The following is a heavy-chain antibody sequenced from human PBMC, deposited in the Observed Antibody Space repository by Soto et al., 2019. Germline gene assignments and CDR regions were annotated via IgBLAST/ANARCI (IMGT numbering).Heavy chain of an antibody. D-gene: IGHD3-3*01. Sequence: GASVKVSCKASGGTFSSYAISWVRQAPGQGLEWMGGIIPIFGTANYAQKFQGRVTITADESTSTAYMELSSLRSEDTAVYYCARFTIFGVVGLKDYYGMDVWGQGTTVTVSS. CDR2: IIPIFGTA. V-gene: IGHV1-69*13. CDR3: ARFTIFGVVGLKDYYGMDV. CDR1: GGTFSSYA. J-gene: IGHJ6*02.